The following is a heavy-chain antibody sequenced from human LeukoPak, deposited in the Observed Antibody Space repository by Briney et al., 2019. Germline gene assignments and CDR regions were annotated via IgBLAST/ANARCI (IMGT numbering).Heavy chain of an antibody. Sequence: PSETLSLTCTDSGGSIRSGSYYWSWIRQPAGKGLEWIGRIYTSGSTNYNPSLKSRVTISVDTSKNQFSLKLSSVTAADTAVYYCARAPENYYMDVWGKGTTVTVSS. J-gene: IGHJ6*03. CDR2: IYTSGST. CDR1: GGSIRSGSYY. V-gene: IGHV4-61*02. CDR3: ARAPENYYMDV.